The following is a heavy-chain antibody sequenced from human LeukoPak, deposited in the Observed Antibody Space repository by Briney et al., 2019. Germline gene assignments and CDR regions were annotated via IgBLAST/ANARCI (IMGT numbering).Heavy chain of an antibody. V-gene: IGHV1-18*01. CDR2: ISAYNGNT. J-gene: IGHJ5*02. D-gene: IGHD2-15*01. CDR3: ARDLPHFDSPAQFDP. Sequence: GASVKVSCKASGYTFTSYGISWVRQAPGQGLEWMGWISAYNGNTNYAQKLQGRVTMTTDTSTSTAYMELRSLRSDDTAVYYCARDLPHFDSPAQFDPWGQGTLVTVSS. CDR1: GYTFTSYG.